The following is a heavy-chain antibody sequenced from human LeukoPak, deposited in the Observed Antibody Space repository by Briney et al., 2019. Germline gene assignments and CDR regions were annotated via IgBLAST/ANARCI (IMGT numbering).Heavy chain of an antibody. CDR3: ARGYCSNNICLGRTYFDY. J-gene: IGHJ4*02. V-gene: IGHV1-69*01. CDR1: GGTFSSYA. CDR2: IIPIFVTA. D-gene: IGHD2-2*01. Sequence: SVKVSCKASGGTFSSYAISWVRQAPGQGLEWMGGIIPIFVTANYAQKVQGRVTITADESTSTAYMELSSLRSEDTAVYYCARGYCSNNICLGRTYFDYWGQGTLVTVSP.